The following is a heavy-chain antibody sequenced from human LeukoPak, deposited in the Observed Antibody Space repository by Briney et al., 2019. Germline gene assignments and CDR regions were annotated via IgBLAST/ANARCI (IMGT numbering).Heavy chain of an antibody. J-gene: IGHJ6*04. V-gene: IGHV3-11*06. CDR3: AREGRYRNRGSAVVPAAMSFGYYYGMDV. D-gene: IGHD2-2*01. CDR1: GFTFSDYY. CDR2: ISSSSSYT. Sequence: GGSLRLSCAASGFTFSDYYMSWIRQAPGKGLEWVSYISSSSSYTNYADSVKGRFTISRDNAKNSLYLQMNSLRAEDTAVYYCAREGRYRNRGSAVVPAAMSFGYYYGMDVWGKGTTVTVSS.